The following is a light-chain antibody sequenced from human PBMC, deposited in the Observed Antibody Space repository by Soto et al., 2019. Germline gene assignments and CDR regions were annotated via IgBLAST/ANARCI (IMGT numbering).Light chain of an antibody. CDR2: EVN. Sequence: QSALTQPASVSGSHGQSITLSCTGSSSGVGTYNRVSWFQQHPGKAPNLIIYEVNKWPSGVSNRFSGSKSGNTASLTVSGLQAEDEADYYCCSYAGRGTYVFGTGTKVTVL. CDR1: SSGVGTYNR. CDR3: CSYAGRGTYV. J-gene: IGLJ1*01. V-gene: IGLV2-23*02.